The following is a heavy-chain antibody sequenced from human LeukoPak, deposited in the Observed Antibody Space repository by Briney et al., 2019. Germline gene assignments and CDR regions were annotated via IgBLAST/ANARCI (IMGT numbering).Heavy chain of an antibody. Sequence: GESLKISCAASGFTFSSYAMSWVRQAPGKGLEWVSAISGSGGSTYYADSVKGRFTISRDNSKNTLYLQMNSLRAEDTAVYYCAKDTEAGDYWGQGTLVTVSS. D-gene: IGHD1-14*01. CDR2: ISGSGGST. V-gene: IGHV3-23*01. J-gene: IGHJ4*02. CDR1: GFTFSSYA. CDR3: AKDTEAGDY.